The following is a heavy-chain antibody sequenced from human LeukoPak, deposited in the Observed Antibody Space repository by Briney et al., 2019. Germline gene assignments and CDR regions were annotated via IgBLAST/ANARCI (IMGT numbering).Heavy chain of an antibody. V-gene: IGHV1-18*01. D-gene: IGHD3-10*01. CDR3: ARAERWFGVTFSPRGYWYFDL. J-gene: IGHJ2*01. CDR1: GYTFTSYG. Sequence: GASVKVSCKASGYTFTSYGISWVRQAPGQGLEWMGWISAYNGNTNYAQKLQGRVTMTTDTSTSTAYMELKSLRSDDTAVYYRARAERWFGVTFSPRGYWYFDLWGRGTLVTVSS. CDR2: ISAYNGNT.